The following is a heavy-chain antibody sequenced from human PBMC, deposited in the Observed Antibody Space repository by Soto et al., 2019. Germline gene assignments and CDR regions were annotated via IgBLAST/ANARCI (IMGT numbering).Heavy chain of an antibody. CDR1: GDSVSSNSAA. Sequence: PSQTLSVTCASSGDSVSSNSAAWNWIRQSPSRGLEWLGRTYYRSKWYNDYAVSVKSRITINPDTSKNQFSLQLNSVTPEDTAVYYCARGEGPLDAFDIWGQGTMVTVSS. J-gene: IGHJ3*02. CDR2: TYYRSKWYN. CDR3: ARGEGPLDAFDI. V-gene: IGHV6-1*01.